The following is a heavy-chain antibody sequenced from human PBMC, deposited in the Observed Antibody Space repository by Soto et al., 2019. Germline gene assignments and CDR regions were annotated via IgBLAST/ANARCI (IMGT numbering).Heavy chain of an antibody. CDR2: ISGSDGST. D-gene: IGHD6-13*01. CDR3: ARRSSSWDFDY. CDR1: GFTFSSYA. V-gene: IGHV3-23*01. J-gene: IGHJ4*02. Sequence: EVQFLESGGGLVQPGGSLRLSCAASGFTFSSYAMNWVRQAPGKGLEWVSVISGSDGSTYYADSVKGRFTISRDNSKNTLNLQMNSLRAEDTAVYYWARRSSSWDFDYWGQGTLVSVSS.